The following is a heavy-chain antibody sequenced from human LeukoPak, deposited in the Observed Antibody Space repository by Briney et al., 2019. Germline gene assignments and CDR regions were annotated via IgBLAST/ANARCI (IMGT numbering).Heavy chain of an antibody. J-gene: IGHJ6*02. Sequence: ASVKVSCKASGYTFTSYYMHWVRQAPGQGLEWMGIINPSGGSTSYAQKFQGRVTMTRDTSTSTVYMELSSLRSEDTAVYYCATQTPQHSGYGYYYYYGMDVWGQGTTVTVSS. CDR3: ATQTPQHSGYGYYYYYGMDV. V-gene: IGHV1-46*03. D-gene: IGHD5-12*01. CDR1: GYTFTSYY. CDR2: INPSGGST.